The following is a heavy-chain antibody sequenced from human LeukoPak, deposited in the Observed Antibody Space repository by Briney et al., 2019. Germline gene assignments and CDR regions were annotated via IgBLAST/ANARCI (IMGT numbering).Heavy chain of an antibody. CDR3: ARDGLAAATFHWFDP. D-gene: IGHD6-25*01. Sequence: ASVTVSCKASGYTFTSYYMHWVRQAPGQGLEWMGIINPSGGSTSYAQNFQGRVTMTRDTSTSTVYMELSSLRSEDTAVYYCARDGLAAATFHWFDPWGQGTLVTVSS. V-gene: IGHV1-46*01. CDR2: INPSGGST. J-gene: IGHJ5*02. CDR1: GYTFTSYY.